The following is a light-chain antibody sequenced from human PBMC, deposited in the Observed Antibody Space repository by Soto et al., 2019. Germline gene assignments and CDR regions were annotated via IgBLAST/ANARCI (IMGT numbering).Light chain of an antibody. Sequence: EFVLTHSRATLCGAAGERRTLSSTANQNVSNNYLAWYQQKPGQAPRLLIYGASNRATGIPDRFSGSGSGTDFTLTISRLEPEDFAVYYCQQYGSSGTFGQGTKVDIK. CDR2: GAS. CDR3: QQYGSSGT. CDR1: QNVSNNY. V-gene: IGKV3-20*01. J-gene: IGKJ1*01.